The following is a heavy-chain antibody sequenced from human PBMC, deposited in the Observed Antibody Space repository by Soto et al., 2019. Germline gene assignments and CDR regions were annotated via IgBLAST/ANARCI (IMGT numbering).Heavy chain of an antibody. J-gene: IGHJ6*02. CDR3: AKDAYSSTWQYHYGMDV. CDR1: GFTFSSYA. V-gene: IGHV3-23*01. D-gene: IGHD2-2*01. Sequence: GGSLRLSCSASGFTFSSYAMSWVRQAPGGGLEWVSATSGSGGSTYYADSVKGRFTISRDNSKNTLYLQMNSLRAEDTAVYYCAKDAYSSTWQYHYGMDVWGQGTTVTV. CDR2: TSGSGGST.